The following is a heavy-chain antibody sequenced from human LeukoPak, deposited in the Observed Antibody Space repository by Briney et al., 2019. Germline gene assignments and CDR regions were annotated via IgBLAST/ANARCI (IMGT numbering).Heavy chain of an antibody. CDR3: ASGYSRFDP. CDR1: GGSFSGYY. CDR2: INHSGST. D-gene: IGHD2-21*01. V-gene: IGHV4-34*01. J-gene: IGHJ5*02. Sequence: SETLSLTCAVYGGSFSGYYWSWIRQPPGKGLEWIGEINHSGSTNYNPSLKSRVTISVDTSKNQFSLKLSSVTAADTAVYYCASGYSRFDPWGQGTLVTVSS.